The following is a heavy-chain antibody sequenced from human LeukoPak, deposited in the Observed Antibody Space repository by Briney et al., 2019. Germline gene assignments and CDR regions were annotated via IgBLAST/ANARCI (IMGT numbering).Heavy chain of an antibody. CDR1: GYTFTSYD. Sequence: ASVKVSCKASGYTFTSYDINWVRQAPGQGLEWMGWMNPNSGNTGYAQRFQGRITMTRNTSTNTAYLKLSSLTSDDTAIYYCSRASVYSSGWYSNYWGQGARVTVSS. J-gene: IGHJ4*01. D-gene: IGHD6-19*01. CDR2: MNPNSGNT. V-gene: IGHV1-8*01. CDR3: SRASVYSSGWYSNY.